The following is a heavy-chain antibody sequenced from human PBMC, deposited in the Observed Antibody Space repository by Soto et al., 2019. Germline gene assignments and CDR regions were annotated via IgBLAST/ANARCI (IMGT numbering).Heavy chain of an antibody. J-gene: IGHJ4*02. V-gene: IGHV4-39*01. CDR1: GASMTSTTYF. CDR2: IYYSGNT. CDR3: AKNLPRTGRFDY. Sequence: NPSETLSLTCRLSGASMTSTTYFWAWIRQPPGKGLEWVGSIYYSGNTHYNPSLKSRTTISVDRSRNQFSLQVSSVTAADTAVYYCAKNLPRTGRFDYWGQGTVVTVSS.